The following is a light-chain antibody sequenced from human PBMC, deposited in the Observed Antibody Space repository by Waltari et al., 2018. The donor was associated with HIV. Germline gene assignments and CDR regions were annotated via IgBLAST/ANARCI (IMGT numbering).Light chain of an antibody. CDR3: AAWDDSLRGWV. V-gene: IGLV1-47*01. J-gene: IGLJ3*02. Sequence: QSVLTQPPSASGTPGQRVTISCSGSSHNYGTTSVYWFQQLPRTTPKHPIYRSNRRPAGVPDRFSGSRSGTSGSLAISGLRSEDEADYYCAAWDDSLRGWVFGGGTKLTVL. CDR1: SHNYGTTS. CDR2: RSN.